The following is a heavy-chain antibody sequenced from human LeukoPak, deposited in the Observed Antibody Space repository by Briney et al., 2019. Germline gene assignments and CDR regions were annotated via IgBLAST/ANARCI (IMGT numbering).Heavy chain of an antibody. CDR3: ARSMGGRNDF. CDR2: NIEGSRT. D-gene: IGHD2-15*01. J-gene: IGHJ4*02. V-gene: IGHV3-74*01. Sequence: NIEGSRTDYADSVRGRFTISRDNAKNTVGLEMNSLTAEDTAVYYCARSMGGRNDFWGQGTLVTVSS.